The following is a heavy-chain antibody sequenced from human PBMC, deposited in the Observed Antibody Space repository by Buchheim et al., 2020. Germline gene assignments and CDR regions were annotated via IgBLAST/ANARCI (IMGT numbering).Heavy chain of an antibody. CDR1: GFTFSSYS. Sequence: EVQLVESGGGLVKPGGSLRLSCAASGFTFSSYSMNWVRQAPGKGLEWVSSISSSSSYIYYADSVKGRFTISRDNAKNSLYLQMNSLRAEDTAVYYCARDRETLQWLVLYYYYYGMDVWGQGTT. D-gene: IGHD6-19*01. CDR2: ISSSSSYI. J-gene: IGHJ6*02. CDR3: ARDRETLQWLVLYYYYYGMDV. V-gene: IGHV3-21*01.